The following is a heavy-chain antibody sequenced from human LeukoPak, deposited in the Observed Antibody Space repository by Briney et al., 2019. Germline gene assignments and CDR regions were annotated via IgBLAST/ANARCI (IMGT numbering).Heavy chain of an antibody. CDR1: GFTFSSYE. CDR3: VRDSTTRNFEC. J-gene: IGHJ4*02. V-gene: IGHV3-21*01. Sequence: PGGSLRLSCAASGFTFSSYEMNWVRQAPGKGLEWVSSISSSSSYKYYADSVKGRFTISRDNAKNSLYLQMNSLRAEDTAVYYCVRDSTTRNFECWGQGTLVTVSS. CDR2: ISSSSSYK. D-gene: IGHD1-7*01.